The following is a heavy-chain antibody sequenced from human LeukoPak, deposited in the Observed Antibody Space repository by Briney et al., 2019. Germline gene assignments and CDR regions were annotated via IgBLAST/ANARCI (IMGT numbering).Heavy chain of an antibody. V-gene: IGHV4-31*03. J-gene: IGHJ4*02. CDR3: ARARFRELSKPYFDY. D-gene: IGHD3-10*01. Sequence: PSETLSLTCTVSGGSMSSGGYYWSWIRQHPGKGLEWIGYIYYSGSTYYNPSLKSRVTISVDTSKNQFSLKLSSVTAADTDVYYCARARFRELSKPYFDYWGQGTLVTVSS. CDR2: IYYSGST. CDR1: GGSMSSGGYY.